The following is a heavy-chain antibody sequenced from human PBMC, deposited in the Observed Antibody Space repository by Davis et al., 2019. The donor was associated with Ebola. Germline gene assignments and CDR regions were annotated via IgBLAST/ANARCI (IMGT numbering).Heavy chain of an antibody. V-gene: IGHV3-23*01. CDR3: AKDLTYYYDSSGYPGGYFDY. J-gene: IGHJ4*02. CDR1: GFTFSSYA. Sequence: GESLTISCAASGFTFSSYAMSWVRQAPGKGLEWVSAISGSGGSTYYADSVKGRFTVSRDNSKNTLYLQMNSLRAEDTAVYYCAKDLTYYYDSSGYPGGYFDYWGQGTLVTVSS. D-gene: IGHD3-22*01. CDR2: ISGSGGST.